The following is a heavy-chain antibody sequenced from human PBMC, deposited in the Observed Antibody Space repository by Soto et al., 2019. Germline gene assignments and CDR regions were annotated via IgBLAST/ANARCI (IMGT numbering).Heavy chain of an antibody. CDR2: IYYSGST. Sequence: QVQLQESGPGLVKPSQTLSLTCTVSGGSISSGGYYWSWIRQHPGKGLEWIGYIYYSGSTYYNPSLTSRVTRSVDTSKNQFSLKLSAVTAADTAVYYCVRVMNYDFWSGYYNSIDSFDIWGQGTMVTVSS. V-gene: IGHV4-31*03. CDR1: GGSISSGGYY. CDR3: VRVMNYDFWSGYYNSIDSFDI. J-gene: IGHJ3*02. D-gene: IGHD3-3*01.